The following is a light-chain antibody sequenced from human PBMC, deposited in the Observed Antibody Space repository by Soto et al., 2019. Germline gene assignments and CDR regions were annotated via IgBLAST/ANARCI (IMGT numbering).Light chain of an antibody. CDR2: DVS. V-gene: IGLV2-14*03. J-gene: IGLJ2*01. Sequence: QSALTQPASVSGAPGQSITISCTGTSSDVGGYNYVSWYQHHPGKAPKLMIYDVSNRPSGVSNRFSGSKSVNTASLTISGLQAEDEADYYCSSYTSSSTLFGGGTQLTVL. CDR1: SSDVGGYNY. CDR3: SSYTSSSTL.